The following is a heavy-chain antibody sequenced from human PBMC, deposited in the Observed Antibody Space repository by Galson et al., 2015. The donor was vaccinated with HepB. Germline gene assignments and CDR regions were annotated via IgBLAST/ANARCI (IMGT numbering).Heavy chain of an antibody. CDR3: AKDDVNYYDSSP. CDR2: ISGSGGST. J-gene: IGHJ4*02. Sequence: SLRLSCAASGFTFSSYAMSWVRQAPGKGLEWVSAISGSGGSTYYADSVKGRFTISRDNSKNTLYLQMNSLRAEDTAVYYCAKDDVNYYDSSPWGQGTLVTVSS. V-gene: IGHV3-23*01. CDR1: GFTFSSYA. D-gene: IGHD3-22*01.